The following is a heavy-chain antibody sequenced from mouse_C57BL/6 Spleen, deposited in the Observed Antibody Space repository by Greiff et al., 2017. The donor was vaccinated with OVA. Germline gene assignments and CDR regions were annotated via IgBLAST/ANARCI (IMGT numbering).Heavy chain of an antibody. J-gene: IGHJ3*01. CDR1: GYAFSSSW. V-gene: IGHV1-82*01. D-gene: IGHD2-3*01. CDR2: IYPGDGDT. Sequence: QVQLKESGPELVKPGASVKISCKASGYAFSSSWMNWVKQRPGKGLEWIGRIYPGDGDTNYNGKFKGKATLTADQSSSTAYMQLSSLTSEDSAVYFCARSGDGWFAYWGQGTLVTVSA. CDR3: ARSGDGWFAY.